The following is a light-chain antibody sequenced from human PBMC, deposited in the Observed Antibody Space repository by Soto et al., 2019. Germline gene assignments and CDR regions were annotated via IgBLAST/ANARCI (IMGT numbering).Light chain of an antibody. Sequence: TQSPRTLSLSPGERATLSCRASQSVSSYLAWYQQKPGQAPRLLIYDASNRATGVPARFSGSGSGTEFTLTISGLQSEDFALYFCQQYNNWPFSFGQGTRLEI. V-gene: IGKV3-15*01. J-gene: IGKJ5*01. CDR1: QSVSSY. CDR2: DAS. CDR3: QQYNNWPFS.